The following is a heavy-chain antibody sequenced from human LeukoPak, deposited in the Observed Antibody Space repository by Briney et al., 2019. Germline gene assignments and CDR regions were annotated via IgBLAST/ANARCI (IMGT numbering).Heavy chain of an antibody. CDR1: GYSFTSYW. D-gene: IGHD6-13*01. CDR2: IYPGDSDT. CDR3: ARSTYEAIAAAGIAWYYHYGMDV. J-gene: IGHJ6*02. V-gene: IGHV5-51*01. Sequence: GESLKISCKGSGYSFTSYWIGWVRQMPGKGLEWMGIIYPGDSDTRYSPSFQGQVTISADKSISTAYLQWSSLKASDTAMYYCARSTYEAIAAAGIAWYYHYGMDVWGQGTTVTVSS.